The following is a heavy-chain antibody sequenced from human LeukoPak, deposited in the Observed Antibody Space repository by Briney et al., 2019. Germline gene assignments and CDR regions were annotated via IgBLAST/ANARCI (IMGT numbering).Heavy chain of an antibody. V-gene: IGHV3-43D*03. CDR3: AKDYGPVASSGPKLYY. CDR1: GFTFDDYA. D-gene: IGHD6-19*01. Sequence: GGSLRLSCAASGFTFDDYAMHWVRQAPGKGLEWVSLISWDGGSTYYADSVKGRFTISRDNSKNSLYLQMNSRRAEDTALYYCAKDYGPVASSGPKLYYRGQGNPGTASS. CDR2: ISWDGGST. J-gene: IGHJ4*02.